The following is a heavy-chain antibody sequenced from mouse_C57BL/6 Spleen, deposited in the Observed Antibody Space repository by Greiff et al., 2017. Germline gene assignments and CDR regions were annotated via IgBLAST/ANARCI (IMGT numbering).Heavy chain of an antibody. J-gene: IGHJ2*01. CDR1: GYTFTDYY. CDR2: INPNDGGT. CDR3: ARSRDY. Sequence: EVQVVESGPELVKPGASVKISCKASGYTFTDYYMNWVKQSHGKSLEWIGDINPNDGGTSYNQKFKGKATLTVDKSSSTAYMELRSLTSEDSAVYYCARSRDYWGQGTTLTVSS. V-gene: IGHV1-26*01.